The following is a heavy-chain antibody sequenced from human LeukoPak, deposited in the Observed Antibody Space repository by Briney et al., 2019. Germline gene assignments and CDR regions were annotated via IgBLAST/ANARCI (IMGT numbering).Heavy chain of an antibody. J-gene: IGHJ4*02. V-gene: IGHV1-18*01. D-gene: IGHD4-17*01. Sequence: ASVKVSCKASGYTFTSYGISWVRQAPGQGLEWMGWISAYNCNTNYAQKLQGRVTMTTDTSTSAAYMELRSLRSDDTAVYYCGGSGGDYGDYSDFWGQGTLVTVSS. CDR1: GYTFTSYG. CDR2: ISAYNCNT. CDR3: GGSGGDYGDYSDF.